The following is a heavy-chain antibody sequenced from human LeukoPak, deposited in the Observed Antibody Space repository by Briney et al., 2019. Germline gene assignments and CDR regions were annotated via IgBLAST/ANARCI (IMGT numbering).Heavy chain of an antibody. CDR3: ARSAYLGNSVIED. CDR1: GITFSSYW. Sequence: GGSLRLSCAGSGITFSSYWMHWVRQAPGKGLVWVSRINSDGRSTNYADSVKGRFTISRDNAKNTLYLQMNSLRAEDTAVYYCARSAYLGNSVIEDWGRGTLVTVSS. D-gene: IGHD4-23*01. J-gene: IGHJ4*02. CDR2: INSDGRST. V-gene: IGHV3-74*01.